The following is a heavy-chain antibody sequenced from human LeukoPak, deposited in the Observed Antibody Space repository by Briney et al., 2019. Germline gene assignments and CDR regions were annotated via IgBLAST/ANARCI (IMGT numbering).Heavy chain of an antibody. CDR2: ISGSGSST. V-gene: IGHV3-23*01. D-gene: IGHD6-19*01. Sequence: PGGSLRLSCAASGFTFSSYAMSWVRQAPGKGLEWVSPISGSGSSTYYADSVKGRFTISRDNSRNTLYLQMNSLRAEDTAVYYCANVVAVASPYYFDYWGQGTLVTVSS. CDR1: GFTFSSYA. J-gene: IGHJ4*02. CDR3: ANVVAVASPYYFDY.